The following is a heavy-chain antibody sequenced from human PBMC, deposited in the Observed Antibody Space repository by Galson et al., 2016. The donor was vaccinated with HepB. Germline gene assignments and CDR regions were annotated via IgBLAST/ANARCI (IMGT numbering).Heavy chain of an antibody. V-gene: IGHV3-73*01. CDR2: IRNKANSYAT. Sequence: SLRLSCAASGFTFSGSAMHWVRQASGKGLEWVGRIRNKANSYATAYVPSVKGRFTITRDDSKNTAYLQMNSLKTEDTAVYYCTRPRVTSGWGDWYFDRWGRGSLVTVSS. J-gene: IGHJ2*01. D-gene: IGHD2-2*01. CDR3: TRPRVTSGWGDWYFDR. CDR1: GFTFSGSA.